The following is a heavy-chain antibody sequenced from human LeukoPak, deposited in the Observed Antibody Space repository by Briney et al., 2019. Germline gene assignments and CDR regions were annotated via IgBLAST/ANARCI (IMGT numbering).Heavy chain of an antibody. V-gene: IGHV3-23*01. CDR1: GFTFSSYA. Sequence: GGSLRLSCAASGFTFSSYAMSWVRQAPGKGLEWVSGISGSGGSTDYADSVKGRFTISRDNSKNTLYLQMNSLRAEDTAVYYCAKDKIAGANSRFDYWGQGTLVTVSS. CDR2: ISGSGGST. D-gene: IGHD1-26*01. CDR3: AKDKIAGANSRFDY. J-gene: IGHJ4*02.